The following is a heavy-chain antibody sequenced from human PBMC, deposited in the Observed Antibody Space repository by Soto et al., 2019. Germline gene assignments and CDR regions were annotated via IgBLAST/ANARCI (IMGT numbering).Heavy chain of an antibody. J-gene: IGHJ6*02. CDR2: ISSSSSYI. CDR3: ARDPYYYGSGSYHSEYYYGMDV. D-gene: IGHD3-10*01. Sequence: EVQLVESGGGLVKPGGSLRLSCAASGFTFSSYSMNWVRQAPGKGLEWVSSISSSSSYIYYADSVKGRFTISRDNAKNSLYLQMNSLRAEDTAVYYCARDPYYYGSGSYHSEYYYGMDVWGQGTTVTVSS. V-gene: IGHV3-21*01. CDR1: GFTFSSYS.